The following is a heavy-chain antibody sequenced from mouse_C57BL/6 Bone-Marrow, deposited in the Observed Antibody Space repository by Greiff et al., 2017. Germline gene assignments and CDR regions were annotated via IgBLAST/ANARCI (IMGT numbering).Heavy chain of an antibody. D-gene: IGHD2-1*01. J-gene: IGHJ2*01. CDR1: GYTFTSYG. CDR2: IYTRSGNS. Sequence: QVQLQQSGAELARPGASVKLSCTASGYTFTSYGISWVKQRTGQGLEWIGEIYTRSGNSYYNEKFKGKATLTADKSSSTAYMGLRSLTSEDSAVYFCARRVYYGNHGGVFDYWGQGTTLTVSS. V-gene: IGHV1-81*01. CDR3: ARRVYYGNHGGVFDY.